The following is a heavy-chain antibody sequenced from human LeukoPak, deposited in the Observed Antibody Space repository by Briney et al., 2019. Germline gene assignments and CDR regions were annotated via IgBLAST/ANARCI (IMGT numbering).Heavy chain of an antibody. Sequence: GGSLRLSCAASGFTFSSYAMSWVRQAPGKGLEWVSAISGSGGSTYYADSAKGRFTISRDNSKNTLYLQMNSLRAEDTAVYYCAKDGRITMIVVVINSGAFDIWGQGTMVTVSS. CDR1: GFTFSSYA. D-gene: IGHD3-22*01. V-gene: IGHV3-23*01. CDR2: ISGSGGST. CDR3: AKDGRITMIVVVINSGAFDI. J-gene: IGHJ3*02.